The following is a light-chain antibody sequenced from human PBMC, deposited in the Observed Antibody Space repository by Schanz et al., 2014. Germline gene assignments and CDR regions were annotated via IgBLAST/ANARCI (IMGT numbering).Light chain of an antibody. CDR3: QQYGSSPVT. V-gene: IGKV3-20*01. Sequence: EIVMTQFPATLSVSPGDRATLSCRASQSVSSKLAWFQQKPGQAPRLLIYGASTRATGIPVRFSGSGSGTDFTLTISRLEPEDFAVYYCQQYGSSPVTFGQGTRLEIK. CDR1: QSVSSK. J-gene: IGKJ5*01. CDR2: GAS.